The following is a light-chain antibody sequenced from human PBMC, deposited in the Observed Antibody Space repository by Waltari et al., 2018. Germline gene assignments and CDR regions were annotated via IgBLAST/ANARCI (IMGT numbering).Light chain of an antibody. J-gene: IGKJ4*01. Sequence: ETVSTQSPGTLSLSPGERATLSCRASQSRQCVSSNYLAWYQQRRGQAPRLLIYGASSRATGVPDRFSGSGSGTDFTLTISRLEPEDFAVYYCQQYGDSPLTFGGGTKVEIK. V-gene: IGKV3-20*01. CDR2: GAS. CDR1: QSRQCVSSNY. CDR3: QQYGDSPLT.